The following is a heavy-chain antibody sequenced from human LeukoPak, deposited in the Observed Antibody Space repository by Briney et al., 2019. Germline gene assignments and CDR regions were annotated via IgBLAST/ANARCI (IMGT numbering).Heavy chain of an antibody. Sequence: SETLSLTCTVSGGSISSYYWSWIRQPPGKGLKWIGNIYYSGYTTYSPSLRSRVTMSVDTSKNQFSLKLSSVTAADTAVYYCARDREEETYSSSWYGRRNNWFDPWGQGTLVTVSS. D-gene: IGHD6-13*01. CDR2: IYYSGYT. J-gene: IGHJ5*02. V-gene: IGHV4-59*12. CDR1: GGSISSYY. CDR3: ARDREEETYSSSWYGRRNNWFDP.